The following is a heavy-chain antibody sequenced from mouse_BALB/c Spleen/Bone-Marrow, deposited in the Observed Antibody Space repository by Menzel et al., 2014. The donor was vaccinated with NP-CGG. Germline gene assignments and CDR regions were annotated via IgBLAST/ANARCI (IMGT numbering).Heavy chain of an antibody. D-gene: IGHD1-1*01. Sequence: EVHLVESGGGLVQPGGSMKLSCVASGFTFSNYWMNWVRRSPEKGLEWVAEIRLKSNNYATHYAESVKGRFTISRDDSKSSVYLQMNNLRAEDTGIYYCTRGYYGSTTGAYAMDYWGQGTSVTVSS. CDR3: TRGYYGSTTGAYAMDY. J-gene: IGHJ4*01. CDR1: GFTFSNYW. CDR2: IRLKSNNYAT. V-gene: IGHV6-6*02.